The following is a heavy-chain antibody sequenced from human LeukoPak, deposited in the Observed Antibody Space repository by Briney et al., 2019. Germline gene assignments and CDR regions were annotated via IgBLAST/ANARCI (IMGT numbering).Heavy chain of an antibody. CDR2: IHYSGST. CDR1: GGSINSYY. CDR3: ARDSDYAGGNWFDP. J-gene: IGHJ5*02. D-gene: IGHD5-12*01. V-gene: IGHV4-59*12. Sequence: NPSETLSLTCAVSGGSINSYYWSWIRQPPGRGLEWIGSIHYSGSTGYNSSLKSRVTISIDTSKNQFSLKLSSVTAADTAVYYCARDSDYAGGNWFDPWGQGTLVTVSS.